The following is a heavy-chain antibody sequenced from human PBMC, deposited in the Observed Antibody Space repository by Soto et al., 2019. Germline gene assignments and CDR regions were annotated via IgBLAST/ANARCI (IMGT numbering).Heavy chain of an antibody. D-gene: IGHD3-3*01. CDR2: MFHSGGA. V-gene: IGHV4-4*02. Sequence: VQLHESGPGLVKPSETLSLTCVVSDCSISTYDWWTGVRQPPGKGLDWIGKMFHSGGADYSPSLKSRVTISADSSKNHFSLWLTAVTDADTAVYYCATGNVDSMLEYWGQGTQVAVSS. J-gene: IGHJ4*02. CDR3: ATGNVDSMLEY. CDR1: DCSISTYDW.